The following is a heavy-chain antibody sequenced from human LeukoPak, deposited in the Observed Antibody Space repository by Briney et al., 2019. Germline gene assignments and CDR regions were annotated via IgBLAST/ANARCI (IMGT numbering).Heavy chain of an antibody. CDR1: GYTFTSYD. J-gene: IGHJ4*02. CDR2: VNPNSGHT. CDR3: ARGAPGSSCSGGSLPYFDY. V-gene: IGHV1-8*01. D-gene: IGHD2-15*01. Sequence: ASVKVSCKASGYTFTSYDINWVRQATGQGLEWMGWVNPNSGHTGFAQKFQGRVSMTSNTSISTAYMEVRSLRSEDTAVYYCARGAPGSSCSGGSLPYFDYWGQGTLVSVSS.